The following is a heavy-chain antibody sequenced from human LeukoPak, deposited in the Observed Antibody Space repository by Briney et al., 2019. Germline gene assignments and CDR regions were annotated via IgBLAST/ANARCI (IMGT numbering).Heavy chain of an antibody. V-gene: IGHV4-4*07. D-gene: IGHD1-14*01. Sequence: SETLSLTCSVSGGSITSYYWSWIRQPAGKGLEWMGRVHLGGTTNYNPSLKSRVTISGDKSKNQFSLNLSDVTAADTAVYFCAREWHLGIEHWGQGILVTVSS. J-gene: IGHJ1*01. CDR2: VHLGGTT. CDR1: GGSITSYY. CDR3: AREWHLGIEH.